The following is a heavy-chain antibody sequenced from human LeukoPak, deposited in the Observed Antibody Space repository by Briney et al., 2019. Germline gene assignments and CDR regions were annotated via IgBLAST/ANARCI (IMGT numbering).Heavy chain of an antibody. CDR1: GGSISSTSY. Sequence: SETLSLTCIVSGGSISSTSYWGWIRQPPGKGLEWIGTILYSGSTFYNPSLKSRVTISVDTSKNQFSLKLSSVTAADTAVYYCARGRTIPAATWFSDWGQGTLVTVSS. V-gene: IGHV4-39*01. J-gene: IGHJ4*02. CDR2: ILYSGST. CDR3: ARGRTIPAATWFSD. D-gene: IGHD2-2*01.